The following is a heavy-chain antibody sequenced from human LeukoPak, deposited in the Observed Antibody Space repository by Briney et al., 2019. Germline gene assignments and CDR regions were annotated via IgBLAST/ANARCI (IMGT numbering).Heavy chain of an antibody. CDR2: IYHSGST. J-gene: IGHJ3*02. V-gene: IGHV4-4*02. Sequence: PSGTLSLTCAVSGGSISSSNWWSWVRQPPGKGLEWIGEIYHSGSTNYNPSLKSRVTISVDKSKNQFSLKLSSVTAADTAVYYCARDHSSSWPYAFDIWGQGTMVTVSS. CDR3: ARDHSSSWPYAFDI. D-gene: IGHD6-13*01. CDR1: GGSISSSNW.